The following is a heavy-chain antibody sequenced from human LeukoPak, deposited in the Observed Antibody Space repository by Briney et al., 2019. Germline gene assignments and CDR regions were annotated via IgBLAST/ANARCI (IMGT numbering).Heavy chain of an antibody. CDR2: IRSKANSYAT. D-gene: IGHD3-22*01. Sequence: GGSLRLSCAASGFTFSGSAMHWVRQASGKGLEWVGRIRSKANSYATTYAASVKGRFTISRDDSKNTAFLEMNSLKTEDAAVYYCTTHYYDSSGYHYGAFDYWGQGTLVTVSS. CDR1: GFTFSGSA. CDR3: TTHYYDSSGYHYGAFDY. J-gene: IGHJ4*02. V-gene: IGHV3-73*01.